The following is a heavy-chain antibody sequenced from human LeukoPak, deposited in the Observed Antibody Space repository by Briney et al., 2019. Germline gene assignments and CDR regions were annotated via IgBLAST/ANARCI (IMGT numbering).Heavy chain of an antibody. CDR2: INSYNVNK. J-gene: IGHJ4*02. CDR3: VRDRGDPKYYYDSSAYGQADY. Sequence: GASVKVSCTASGYIFTSYGISWVRQAPGQGLEWMGWINSYNVNKNYAQKLLGRVTMTTDTSTSTAYMELRSLRSDDTALYYCVRDRGDPKYYYDSSAYGQADYWGQGTLVTVSS. D-gene: IGHD3-22*01. CDR1: GYIFTSYG. V-gene: IGHV1-18*01.